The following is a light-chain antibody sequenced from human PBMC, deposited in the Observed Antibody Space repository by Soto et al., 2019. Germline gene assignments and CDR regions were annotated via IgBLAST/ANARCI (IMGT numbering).Light chain of an antibody. V-gene: IGKV3-20*01. CDR3: QHFGNSLWT. CDR1: QSVASRN. Sequence: EIVLTQSPGTLSLSPGERATLSCRASQSVASRNLAWYQQKSGQAPRLLIYGASSKAIHTPDRFSGSGSWADFTLTIIGLEPEDFAVYYCQHFGNSLWTFGQGTKVEI. J-gene: IGKJ1*01. CDR2: GAS.